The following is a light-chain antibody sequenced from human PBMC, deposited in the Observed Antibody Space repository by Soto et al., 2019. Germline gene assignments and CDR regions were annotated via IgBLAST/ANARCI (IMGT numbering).Light chain of an antibody. V-gene: IGKV1-5*03. CDR3: QQYNSYSGT. J-gene: IGKJ1*01. CDR1: QSIGNW. CDR2: KAS. Sequence: DLQMTQSPSTLSASVGDRVTITCRASQSIGNWLAWYQQKPGKAPKLLIYKASSLQSGVPSRFSGSGSGTEFTLTIIRLQPDDFASYYCQQYNSYSGTFGQGTKVEIK.